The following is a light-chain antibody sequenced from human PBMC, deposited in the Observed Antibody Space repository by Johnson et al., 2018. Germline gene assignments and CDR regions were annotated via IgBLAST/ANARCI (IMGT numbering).Light chain of an antibody. CDR2: ENN. CDR1: SSNIGNNY. J-gene: IGLJ1*01. CDR3: GTWASSLSAGNV. V-gene: IGLV1-51*02. Sequence: QSVLTQPPSVSAAPGQKVTISCSGSSSNIGNNYVSWYQQLPGTAPKLLIYENNKRPSGIPDRFSGSKSGTSATLGITGLQTGAEADYYCGTWASSLSAGNVFGTVTKVTVL.